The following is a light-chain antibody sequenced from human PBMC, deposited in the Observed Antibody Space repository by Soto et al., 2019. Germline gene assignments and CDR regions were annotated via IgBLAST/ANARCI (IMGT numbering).Light chain of an antibody. J-gene: IGKJ5*01. CDR1: QDIGNF. Sequence: DIQMTQSPSSLSASIGDRVTISCQASQDIGNFLNWYQQKPGKAPYLLIYDASNLDTGVSSRFSGSGSGRDFSFTITSLQPDDVATYFCQQYGSLPITFGQETRLDIK. CDR3: QQYGSLPIT. CDR2: DAS. V-gene: IGKV1-33*01.